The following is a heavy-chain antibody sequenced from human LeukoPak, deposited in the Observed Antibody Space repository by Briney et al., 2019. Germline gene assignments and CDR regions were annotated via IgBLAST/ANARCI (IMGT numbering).Heavy chain of an antibody. Sequence: SSVKVSCKASGGTFSSYAIIWVRQAPGQGLEWMGGIIPIFGTANYAQKFQGRVTITRDTSASTAYMELSSLRSEDTAVYYCARELKWELQDWGQGTLVTVSS. J-gene: IGHJ4*02. CDR1: GGTFSSYA. V-gene: IGHV1-69*05. D-gene: IGHD1-26*01. CDR2: IIPIFGTA. CDR3: ARELKWELQD.